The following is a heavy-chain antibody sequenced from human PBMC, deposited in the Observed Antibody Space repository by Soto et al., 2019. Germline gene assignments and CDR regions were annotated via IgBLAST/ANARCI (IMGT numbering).Heavy chain of an antibody. CDR3: ARHYGSFDP. J-gene: IGHJ5*02. D-gene: IGHD6-19*01. CDR1: GGSISNSGYY. CDR2: VFYSGGT. Sequence: SETLSLTCTVSGGSISNSGYYWGWVRQPPGKGLEWIASVFYSGGTYYKPSLKSRVTISIDTSKNQFSLNLNSVIAADTAVYYCARHYGSFDPWGQGTLVTVSS. V-gene: IGHV4-39*01.